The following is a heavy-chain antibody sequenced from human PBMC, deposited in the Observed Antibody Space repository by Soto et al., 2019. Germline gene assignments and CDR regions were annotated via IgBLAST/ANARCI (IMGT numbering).Heavy chain of an antibody. V-gene: IGHV1-69*06. CDR1: GGTFSSYA. Sequence: ASVKVSCKASGGTFSSYAISWVRQAPGQGLEWMGGINPICGTTNYAQKFQGRVTMTGDKSTSTVYMELSSLRAEDTAVYYCARLQQQLVYKKSPNDIWGQGTMVTVSS. J-gene: IGHJ3*02. CDR3: ARLQQQLVYKKSPNDI. D-gene: IGHD6-13*01. CDR2: INPICGTT.